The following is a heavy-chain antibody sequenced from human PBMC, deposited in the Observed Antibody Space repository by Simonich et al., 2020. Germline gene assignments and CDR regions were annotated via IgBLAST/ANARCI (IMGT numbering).Heavy chain of an antibody. CDR2: INPNSGGT. CDR3: ARVRFEAFDI. V-gene: IGHV1-2*02. Sequence: QVQLVQSGAEVKKPGASVKVSCKASGYTFTGYYMNWGRQAPGQGLEWMGWINPNSGGTNYEQKFQGRVTMTRDTSISTAYMELSRLRSDDTAVYYCARVRFEAFDIWGQGTMVTVSS. CDR1: GYTFTGYY. J-gene: IGHJ3*02.